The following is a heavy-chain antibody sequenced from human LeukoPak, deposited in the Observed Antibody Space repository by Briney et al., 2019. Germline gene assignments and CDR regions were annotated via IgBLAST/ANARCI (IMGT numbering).Heavy chain of an antibody. CDR1: GGSFSGYY. CDR2: INHSGST. CDR3: ARLHILNYYYYGMDV. J-gene: IGHJ6*02. D-gene: IGHD2-21*01. Sequence: SETLSLTCAVYGGSFSGYYWSWIRQPPGKGLEWIGEINHSGSTNYNPSLKSRVTISVDTSKNQFSLKLSSVTAADTAVYYCARLHILNYYYYGMDVWGQGTTVTVSS. V-gene: IGHV4-34*01.